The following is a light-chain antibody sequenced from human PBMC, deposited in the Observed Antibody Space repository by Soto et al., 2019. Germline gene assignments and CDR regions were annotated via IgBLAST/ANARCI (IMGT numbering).Light chain of an antibody. CDR3: QQYINWPRT. J-gene: IGKJ2*01. CDR1: QSVSSN. Sequence: EIVMTQSPATLSVSPGETATLSCRASQSVSSNLAWYQQKPGQAPSLPIYVASTRATGIPARFPGCGSGTEFTLTISSLQSEDLAVYYCQQYINWPRTFGQGTKLEIK. CDR2: VAS. V-gene: IGKV3-15*01.